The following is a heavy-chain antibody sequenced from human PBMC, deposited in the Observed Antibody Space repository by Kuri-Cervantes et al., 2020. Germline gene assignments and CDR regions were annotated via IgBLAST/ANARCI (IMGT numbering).Heavy chain of an antibody. V-gene: IGHV4-34*01. CDR2: INHSGST. D-gene: IGHD2-8*01. J-gene: IGHJ4*02. Sequence: SETLTLTCAVYGGSFSGYYWSWTRQPPGKGLEWIGEINHSGSTNYNPSLKSRVTISVDTSKNQFSLKLSSVTAADTAMYYCARSFYCTNGICPFDYWGQGTLVTVSS. CDR3: ARSFYCTNGICPFDY. CDR1: GGSFSGYY.